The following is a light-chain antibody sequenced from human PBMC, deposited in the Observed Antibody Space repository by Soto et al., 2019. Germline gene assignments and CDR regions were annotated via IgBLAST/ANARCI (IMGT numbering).Light chain of an antibody. J-gene: IGLJ1*01. Sequence: QSLLTQPPSVSGAPGQRVTISCTGSSSNIGAGYDGHWYQQLPGTAPKLLIYGNSSRPSGVPDRFSGSKSGTSASLAITGLQAEDEADYYCQSYDSSLSGIGTGTKDTVL. CDR2: GNS. CDR1: SSNIGAGYD. CDR3: QSYDSSLSG. V-gene: IGLV1-40*01.